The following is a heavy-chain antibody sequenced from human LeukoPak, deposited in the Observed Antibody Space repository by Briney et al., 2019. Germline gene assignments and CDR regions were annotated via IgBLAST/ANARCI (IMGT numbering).Heavy chain of an antibody. J-gene: IGHJ5*02. CDR1: GVSISSGGYY. V-gene: IGHV4-31*03. CDR2: IYYSGST. CDR3: ARVYRYWFDP. D-gene: IGHD5/OR15-5a*01. Sequence: SETLSLTCTVSGVSISSGGYYWSWIRQHPGKGLEWIGYIYYSGSTYYNPSLKSRVTISVDTSKNQFSLKLSSVTAADTAVYYCARVYRYWFDPWGQGTLVTVSS.